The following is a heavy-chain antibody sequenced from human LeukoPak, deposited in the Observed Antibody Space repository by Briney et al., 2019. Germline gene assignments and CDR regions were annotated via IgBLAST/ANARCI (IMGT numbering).Heavy chain of an antibody. CDR2: ISYDGSNK. Sequence: QSGGSLRLSCAASGFTFSSYAMHWVRQAPGKGLEWVAVISYDGSNKYYADSVKGRFTISRDNSKNTLNLQMSSLRTEDTAVYYCAKSRGDFLEIFDYWGQGTLITVSS. CDR3: AKSRGDFLEIFDY. D-gene: IGHD3-3*01. CDR1: GFTFSSYA. V-gene: IGHV3-30-3*02. J-gene: IGHJ4*02.